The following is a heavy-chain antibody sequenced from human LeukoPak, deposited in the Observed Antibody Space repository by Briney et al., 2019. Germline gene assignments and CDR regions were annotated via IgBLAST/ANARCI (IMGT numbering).Heavy chain of an antibody. J-gene: IGHJ4*02. Sequence: GGSLRLSCAASRFIFTNYWIHWIRQAPGKGLVWVSHVNNDGSATSYADSVKGRFTISRDSAKNTVYLHMNSLRVEDTAVYYCTSFFETNWGQGTLVTVSS. CDR1: RFIFTNYW. CDR3: TSFFETN. CDR2: VNNDGSAT. D-gene: IGHD2/OR15-2a*01. V-gene: IGHV3-74*01.